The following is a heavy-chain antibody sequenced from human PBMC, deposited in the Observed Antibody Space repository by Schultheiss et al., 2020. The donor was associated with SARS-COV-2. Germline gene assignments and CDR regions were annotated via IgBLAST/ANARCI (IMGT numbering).Heavy chain of an antibody. CDR1: GFTFSSYS. J-gene: IGHJ4*02. CDR2: ISSSSSTI. Sequence: GESLKISCAASGFTFSSYSMNWVRQAPGKGLEWVSYISSSSSTIYYADSVKGRFTISRDNAKNSLYLQMNSLRAEDTAVYNCAKVSSGWYFEGYFDYWGQGTLVTVSS. CDR3: AKVSSGWYFEGYFDY. D-gene: IGHD6-19*01. V-gene: IGHV3-48*01.